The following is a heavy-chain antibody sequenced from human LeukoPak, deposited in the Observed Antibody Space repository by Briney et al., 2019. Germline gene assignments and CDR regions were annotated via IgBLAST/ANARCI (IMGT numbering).Heavy chain of an antibody. CDR3: ARLGYCSSTSCYYFDY. CDR1: GYSISSGYY. J-gene: IGHJ4*02. CDR2: IYHSGST. D-gene: IGHD2-2*01. V-gene: IGHV4-38-2*01. Sequence: SETLSLTCAVSGYSISSGYYWGWIRQPPGKGLEWIGSIYHSGSTYYNPSPKSRVTISVDTSKNQFSLKLSSVTAADTAVYYCARLGYCSSTSCYYFDYWGQGTLVTVSS.